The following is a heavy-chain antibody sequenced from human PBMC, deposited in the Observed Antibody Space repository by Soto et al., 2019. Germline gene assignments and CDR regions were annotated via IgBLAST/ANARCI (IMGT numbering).Heavy chain of an antibody. Sequence: QVQLVQSGAEVKKPGSSVKVSCKASVGTFSSYAISWVRQAPGQGLEWMGGIIPIFGTANYAQKFQGRVTITVDESTRTAYMELSSMRSEDTAVYYCAAEYCSSTSCYNRGHDWGQGTLVTVSS. J-gene: IGHJ4*02. CDR3: AAEYCSSTSCYNRGHD. D-gene: IGHD2-2*02. CDR2: IIPIFGTA. V-gene: IGHV1-69*01. CDR1: VGTFSSYA.